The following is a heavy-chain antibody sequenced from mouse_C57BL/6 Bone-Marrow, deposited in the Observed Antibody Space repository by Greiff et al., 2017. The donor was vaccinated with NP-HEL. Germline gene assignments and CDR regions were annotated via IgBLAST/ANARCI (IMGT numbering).Heavy chain of an antibody. Sequence: EVQLVESGGGLVKPGGSLKLSCAASGFTFSSYAMSWVRQTPEKRLEWVATISDGGSYTYYPDNVKGRFTISRDNAKNNLYLQMRHLKSEDTAMYYCARGPVYYYSLGFAYWGQGTLVTVSA. CDR1: GFTFSSYA. J-gene: IGHJ3*01. V-gene: IGHV5-4*01. CDR3: ARGPVYYYSLGFAY. CDR2: ISDGGSYT. D-gene: IGHD1-1*01.